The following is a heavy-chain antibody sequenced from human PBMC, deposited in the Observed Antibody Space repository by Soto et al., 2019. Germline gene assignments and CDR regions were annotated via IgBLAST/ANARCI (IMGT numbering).Heavy chain of an antibody. CDR3: ARAIEEVATPTMWFDP. Sequence: PSETLSLTCTVSGGSISSYYWSWIRQPPGKGLEWIGYIYYSGSTNYNPSLKSRVTISVDTSKNQFSLKLSSVTAADTAVYYCARAIEEVATPTMWFDPWGHGTLVTVSS. CDR2: IYYSGST. D-gene: IGHD5-12*01. V-gene: IGHV4-59*01. CDR1: GGSISSYY. J-gene: IGHJ5*02.